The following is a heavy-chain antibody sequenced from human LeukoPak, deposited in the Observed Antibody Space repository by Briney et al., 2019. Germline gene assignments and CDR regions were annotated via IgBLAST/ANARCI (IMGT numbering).Heavy chain of an antibody. CDR3: ARGLSGSYQIDY. D-gene: IGHD1-26*01. V-gene: IGHV4-59*01. Sequence: SETLSLTCAVYGGSFSGYYWNWIRQPPGKGLEWIGYIYDSESTNYNPSLKSRVTISVDTSKNQFSLKLSSVTAADTAVYYCARGLSGSYQIDYWGQGTLVTVSS. CDR1: GGSFSGYY. CDR2: IYDSEST. J-gene: IGHJ4*02.